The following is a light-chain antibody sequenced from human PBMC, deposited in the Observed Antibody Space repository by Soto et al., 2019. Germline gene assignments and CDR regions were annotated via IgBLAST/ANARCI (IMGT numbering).Light chain of an antibody. J-gene: IGKJ1*01. CDR1: QSVCGDY. Sequence: EIVLTQSPGTLSLSPGEGATLSCRASQSVCGDYLAWYQSKPGQAPRLLIHGASNRATGIPDRFSGSGSGTDFTLTIGRLEPEDFAVYYCQQYLITPWTFGQGTKVDIK. CDR3: QQYLITPWT. CDR2: GAS. V-gene: IGKV3-20*01.